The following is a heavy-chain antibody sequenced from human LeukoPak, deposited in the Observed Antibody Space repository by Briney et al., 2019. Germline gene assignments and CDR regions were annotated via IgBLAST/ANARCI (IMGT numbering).Heavy chain of an antibody. CDR1: GFTFSSYA. V-gene: IGHV3-30-3*01. D-gene: IGHD3-3*01. CDR3: ARDLAPPYYDFWSGPDY. CDR2: ISYDGSNK. Sequence: SGGSLRLSCAASGFTFSSYAMHWVRQAPGKGLEWVAVISYDGSNKYYADSVKGRFTISRDNSKNTLYLQMNSLRAEDTAVYYCARDLAPPYYDFWSGPDYWGQGTLVTVSS. J-gene: IGHJ4*02.